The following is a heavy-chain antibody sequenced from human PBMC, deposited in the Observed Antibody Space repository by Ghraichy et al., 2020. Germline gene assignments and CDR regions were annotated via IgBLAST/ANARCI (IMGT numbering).Heavy chain of an antibody. CDR1: GGTFSSYA. D-gene: IGHD2-2*01. Sequence: KVSCKASGGTFSSYAISWVRQAPGQGLEWMGRIIPILGIANYAQKFQGRVTITADKSTSTAYMELSSLTSEDTAVYYCARDRCGSTSCYRVRYGMDVWGQGTTVTVSS. CDR3: ARDRCGSTSCYRVRYGMDV. CDR2: IIPILGIA. V-gene: IGHV1-69*04. J-gene: IGHJ6*02.